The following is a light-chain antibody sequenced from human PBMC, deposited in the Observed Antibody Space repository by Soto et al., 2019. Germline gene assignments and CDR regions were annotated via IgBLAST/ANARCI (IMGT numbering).Light chain of an antibody. V-gene: IGKV1-39*01. J-gene: IGKJ1*01. CDR2: AAS. CDR3: QKSYSTPRT. CDR1: QSISSY. Sequence: DIHMTQSPSSLSASVGDIVTITCRASQSISSYLNWYQQKPGKAPKLLIYAASTLQSGVPSRFSGSGSGTDFTLSIGSLQPEDFATYYCQKSYSTPRTFGQGTKVDIK.